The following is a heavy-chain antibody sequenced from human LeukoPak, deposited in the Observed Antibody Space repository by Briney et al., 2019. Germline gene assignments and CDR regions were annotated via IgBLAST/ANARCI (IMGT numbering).Heavy chain of an antibody. CDR1: GGSISSYY. CDR2: IYYSGST. CDR3: ARAGGGYSYAWRFDY. Sequence: SETLSLTCTVSGGSISSYYWSWIRQPPGKGLEWIGYIYYSGSTNYNPSLKSRVTMSVDTSKNQFSLKLSSVTAADTAVYYCARAGGGYSYAWRFDYWGQGTLVTVSS. D-gene: IGHD5-18*01. V-gene: IGHV4-59*01. J-gene: IGHJ4*02.